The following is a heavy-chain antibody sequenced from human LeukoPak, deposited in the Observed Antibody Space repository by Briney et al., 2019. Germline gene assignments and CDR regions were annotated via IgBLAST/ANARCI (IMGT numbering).Heavy chain of an antibody. D-gene: IGHD6-13*01. J-gene: IGHJ5*02. CDR3: ARDRKYSSSWYGSSYWFDP. CDR1: GFPFSDYY. CDR2: ISSSGSTI. V-gene: IGHV3-11*01. Sequence: GGSLRLSCAASGFPFSDYYMSWIRQAPGKGLEWVSYISSSGSTIYYADSVKGRFTISRDNAKNSLYLQMNSLRAEDTAVYYCARDRKYSSSWYGSSYWFDPWGQGTLVTVSS.